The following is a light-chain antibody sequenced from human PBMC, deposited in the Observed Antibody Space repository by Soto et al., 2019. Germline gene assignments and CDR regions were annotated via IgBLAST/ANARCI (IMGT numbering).Light chain of an antibody. V-gene: IGLV2-11*01. CDR2: EVT. J-gene: IGLJ1*01. CDR3: CSYAGSYTYV. Sequence: QSVLTQPRSVSGSPGQSVTISCTGTSSDVGDYIYVSWYQEHTGKAPKLMMYEVTKRPSGSPDRFSGSKSGNTASLTISGLQAEDEADYYCCSYAGSYTYVFGTGTKVTFL. CDR1: SSDVGDYIY.